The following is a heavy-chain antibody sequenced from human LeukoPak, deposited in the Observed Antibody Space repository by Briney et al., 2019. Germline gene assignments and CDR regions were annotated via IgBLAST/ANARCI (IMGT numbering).Heavy chain of an antibody. V-gene: IGHV3-30-3*01. J-gene: IGHJ4*02. CDR2: ISYDGSNK. CDR1: GFTFSSYV. D-gene: IGHD2-15*01. Sequence: PGGSLRLSCAASGFTFSSYVLHWVRQAPGKGLEWVAVISYDGSNKYYADSVKGRFTMSRDNSKNMLYLQMDSLRAEDTGVYYCMRGYCSGGSCYARDYWGQGTLVTVSS. CDR3: MRGYCSGGSCYARDY.